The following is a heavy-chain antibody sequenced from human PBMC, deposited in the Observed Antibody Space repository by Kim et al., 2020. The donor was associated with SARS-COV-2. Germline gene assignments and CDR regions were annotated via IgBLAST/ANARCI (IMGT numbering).Heavy chain of an antibody. Sequence: GGSLRLSCAASGFTFSSYSMNWVRQAPGKGLEWVSYISSSSSTIYYADSVKGRFTISRDNAKNSLYLQMNSLRAEDTAVYYCAREEGAFDIWGQGTMVTV. V-gene: IGHV3-48*01. CDR1: GFTFSSYS. CDR3: AREEGAFDI. CDR2: ISSSSSTI. J-gene: IGHJ3*02.